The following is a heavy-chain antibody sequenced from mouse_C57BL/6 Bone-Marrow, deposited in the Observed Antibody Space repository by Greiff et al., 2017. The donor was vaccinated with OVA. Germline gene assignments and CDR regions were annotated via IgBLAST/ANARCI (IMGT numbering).Heavy chain of an antibody. J-gene: IGHJ2*01. Sequence: EVQGVESGGGLVKPGGSLKLSCEASGFTFSSYAMSWVRQTPEKRLEWVATISDGGSYTYYPDNVKGRFTISRDNAKNNLYLQMSHLKSEDTAMYYCAREEYYYGSSSFGYWGQGTTLTVSS. CDR1: GFTFSSYA. D-gene: IGHD1-1*01. CDR3: AREEYYYGSSSFGY. V-gene: IGHV5-4*01. CDR2: ISDGGSYT.